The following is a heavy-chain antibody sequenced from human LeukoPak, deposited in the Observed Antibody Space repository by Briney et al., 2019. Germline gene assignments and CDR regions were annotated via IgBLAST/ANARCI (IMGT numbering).Heavy chain of an antibody. CDR3: ARATYYYDSSGYYPRDY. V-gene: IGHV1-18*01. CDR2: ISAYNGNT. CDR1: GYTFTSYG. Sequence: ASVKVSCKASGYTFTSYGISWVRQAPGQGLEWMGWISAYNGNTNYAQKLQGRVTMTTDTSTSTAYMELRSLRPDDTAVYYCARATYYYDSSGYYPRDYWGQGTLVTVSS. J-gene: IGHJ4*02. D-gene: IGHD3-22*01.